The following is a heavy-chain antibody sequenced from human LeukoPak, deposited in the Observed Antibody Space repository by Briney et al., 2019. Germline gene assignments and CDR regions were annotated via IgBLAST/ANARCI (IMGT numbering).Heavy chain of an antibody. CDR1: GFTFSSYE. J-gene: IGHJ3*02. V-gene: IGHV3-48*03. D-gene: IGHD2-2*01. CDR3: AREGGRYCIRNSCSNDAFDI. CDR2: ISSSGSAI. Sequence: PGGSLRLSCAASGFTFSSYEMNWVRQAPGKGLEWISYISSSGSAIHYADSVKGRFIMSRDNAKNSQYLQMDSLRAEDTAVYYCAREGGRYCIRNSCSNDAFDIWGQGTVVTVSS.